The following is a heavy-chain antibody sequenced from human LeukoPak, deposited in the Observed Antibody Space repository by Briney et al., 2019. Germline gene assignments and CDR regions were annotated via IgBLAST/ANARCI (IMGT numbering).Heavy chain of an antibody. D-gene: IGHD3-22*01. Sequence: AGGSLRLSCAASGFTFSSYAMHWVRQASGKGLEWVGRIRSKANSYATAYAASVKGRFTISRDDSKNTAYLQMNSLKTEDTAVYYCTSSSSYYDSSGYSCYWGQGTLVTVSS. V-gene: IGHV3-73*01. CDR2: IRSKANSYAT. CDR3: TSSSSYYDSSGYSCY. CDR1: GFTFSSYA. J-gene: IGHJ4*02.